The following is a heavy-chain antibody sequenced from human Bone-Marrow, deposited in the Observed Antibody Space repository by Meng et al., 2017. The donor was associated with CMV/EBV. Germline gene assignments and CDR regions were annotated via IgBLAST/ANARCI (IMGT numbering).Heavy chain of an antibody. D-gene: IGHD3-3*01. V-gene: IGHV3-13*01. J-gene: IGHJ4*01. CDR1: GFTFSSND. CDR2: IGTAGDT. Sequence: GESLKISCAASGFTFSSNDMHWVRQTTGKGLEWVSAIGTAGDTYYPGSVKGRFTISRENAKNSFYLQMNSLRAGDTAVYYCARCAYDFWSGFPTYFDSWGHGILVTVSS. CDR3: ARCAYDFWSGFPTYFDS.